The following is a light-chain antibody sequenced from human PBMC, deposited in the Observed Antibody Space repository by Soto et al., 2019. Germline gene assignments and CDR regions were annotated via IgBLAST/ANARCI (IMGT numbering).Light chain of an antibody. CDR2: EVS. CDR3: SARTSSSAPFV. CDR1: TSDVGAYNY. J-gene: IGLJ1*01. V-gene: IGLV2-14*01. Sequence: QSALTQPASVSGSPGQSITISCTGSTSDVGAYNYVSWYKHLPGQAPQLLIYEVSNRPSGVSNRFSGSKSGNTAFLTISGLQADDEGDYYCSARTSSSAPFVFGTGTKLTVL.